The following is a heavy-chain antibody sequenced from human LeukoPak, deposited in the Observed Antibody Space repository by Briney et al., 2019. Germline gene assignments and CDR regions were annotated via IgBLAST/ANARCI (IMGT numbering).Heavy chain of an antibody. Sequence: SETLSLTCTVSGGSISSSYWSWIRQPPGRGLEWIGCISHSGSTNYKPSLKSRVSISVDTSKNQFSLKLTSVTAADTAIYYCARGYYDARGDSNPFDIWGQGTMVTVSS. CDR1: GGSISSSY. V-gene: IGHV4-59*01. D-gene: IGHD3-22*01. CDR3: ARGYYDARGDSNPFDI. J-gene: IGHJ3*02. CDR2: ISHSGST.